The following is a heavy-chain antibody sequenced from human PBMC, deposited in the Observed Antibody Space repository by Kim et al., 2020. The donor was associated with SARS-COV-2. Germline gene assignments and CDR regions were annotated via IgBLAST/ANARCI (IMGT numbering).Heavy chain of an antibody. D-gene: IGHD6-13*01. CDR1: GFTVSSNY. V-gene: IGHV3-53*01. Sequence: GGSLRLSCAASGFTVSSNYMSWVRQAPGKGLEWVSVIYSGGSTYYADSVKGRFTISRDNSKNTLYLQMNSLRAEDTAVYYCARDRSSSYGMDVWGQGTTVTVSS. J-gene: IGHJ6*02. CDR3: ARDRSSSYGMDV. CDR2: IYSGGST.